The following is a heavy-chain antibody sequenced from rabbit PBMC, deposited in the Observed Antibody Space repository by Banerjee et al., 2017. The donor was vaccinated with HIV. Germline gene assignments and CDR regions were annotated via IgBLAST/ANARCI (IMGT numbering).Heavy chain of an antibody. J-gene: IGHJ4*01. D-gene: IGHD6-1*01. Sequence: QEQLEESGGDLVKPEGSLTLTCTASGFSFTNASWICWVRQAPGKGLEWIACLYAGGSGYTYYANWAKGRFTISKTSSTTVTLQMTSLTAADTATYFCARCAGYGGYGYGYLDFRGPGTLVTVS. CDR2: LYAGGSGYT. V-gene: IGHV1S45*01. CDR3: ARCAGYGGYGYGYLDF. CDR1: GFSFTNASW.